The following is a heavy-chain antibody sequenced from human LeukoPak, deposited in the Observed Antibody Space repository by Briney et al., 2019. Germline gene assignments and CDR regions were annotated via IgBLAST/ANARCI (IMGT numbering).Heavy chain of an antibody. CDR1: GFTFSSYS. CDR2: ITSSSSST. CDR3: ARDYCSGGRCYSVDY. Sequence: PGGSLRLSCAASGFTFSSYSLNWVRQAPGKGLERVSYITSSSSSTYYADSVKGRFTISRDNAKNSLYLQMNSLRAEDTAMYYCARDYCSGGRCYSVDYWGQGTLVTVSS. J-gene: IGHJ4*02. V-gene: IGHV3-48*04. D-gene: IGHD2-15*01.